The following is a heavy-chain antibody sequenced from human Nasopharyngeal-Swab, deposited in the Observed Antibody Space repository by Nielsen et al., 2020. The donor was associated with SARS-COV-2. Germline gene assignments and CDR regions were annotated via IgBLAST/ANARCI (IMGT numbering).Heavy chain of an antibody. J-gene: IGHJ4*02. CDR1: GLSFSRYA. CDR2: ISYDGSNI. D-gene: IGHD5-18*01. CDR3: ARDRRIQLWFGGGYFDY. V-gene: IGHV3-30*04. Sequence: GGSLRLSCVGSGLSFSRYAMHWVRQAPGKGLECVALISYDGSNIQYADSVKGRFTISRDNSKNTLYLQMNSLRAEDTAVYYCARDRRIQLWFGGGYFDYWGQGTLVTVSS.